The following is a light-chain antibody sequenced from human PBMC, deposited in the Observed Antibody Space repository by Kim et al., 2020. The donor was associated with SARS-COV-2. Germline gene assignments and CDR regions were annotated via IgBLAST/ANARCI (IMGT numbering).Light chain of an antibody. CDR3: QQYGSAPRT. J-gene: IGKJ1*01. CDR2: GAS. CDR1: QSLSSAY. V-gene: IGKV3-20*01. Sequence: PGERATLSCRASQSLSSAYVAWYQQKPGQAPRLLVFGASGRATGIPDRFSGSGSGTDFTLTISRLEPEDFAVYYCQQYGSAPRTFGQGTKVDIK.